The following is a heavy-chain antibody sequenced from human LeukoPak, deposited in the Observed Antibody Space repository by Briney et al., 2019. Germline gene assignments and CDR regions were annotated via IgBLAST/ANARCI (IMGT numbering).Heavy chain of an antibody. CDR1: GFTFSSYA. J-gene: IGHJ4*02. CDR3: AGGWFGEFPIDY. D-gene: IGHD3-10*01. CDR2: ISYDGSNK. V-gene: IGHV3-30*04. Sequence: GGSLRLSCAASGFTFSSYAMHWVRQAPGKGLEWVAVISYDGSNKYYADSVKGRFTISRDNSKNTLYLQMNSLRAEDTAVYYCAGGWFGEFPIDYWGQGTLATVSS.